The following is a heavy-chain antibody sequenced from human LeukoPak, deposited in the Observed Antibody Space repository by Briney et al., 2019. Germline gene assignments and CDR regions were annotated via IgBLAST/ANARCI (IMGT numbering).Heavy chain of an antibody. V-gene: IGHV3-21*01. J-gene: IGHJ5*02. CDR3: AREIYYYDSSGYYWFDP. Sequence: GGSLRLSCAASGFTFSSYSMNWVRQAPGKGLEWVSSISSSSSYIYYADSVKGRFTISRDNAKNSLYLQMNSRRAEDTAVYYCAREIYYYDSSGYYWFDPWGQGTLVTVSS. CDR2: ISSSSSYI. CDR1: GFTFSSYS. D-gene: IGHD3-22*01.